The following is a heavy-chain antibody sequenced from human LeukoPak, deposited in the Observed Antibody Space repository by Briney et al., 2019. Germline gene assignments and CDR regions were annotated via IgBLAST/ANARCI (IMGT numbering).Heavy chain of an antibody. Sequence: PGGSLRLSCAASGFTVSSNYMSWVRQAPGKGLEWVSSISYTGTYIYYADSVKGRFTISRDNAQNSLYLQMNSLRAEDTAIYYCVRDRGTYRPIDYWGQRTLVTVSS. CDR2: ISYTGTYI. J-gene: IGHJ4*02. V-gene: IGHV3-21*04. CDR1: GFTVSSNY. D-gene: IGHD1-26*01. CDR3: VRDRGTYRPIDY.